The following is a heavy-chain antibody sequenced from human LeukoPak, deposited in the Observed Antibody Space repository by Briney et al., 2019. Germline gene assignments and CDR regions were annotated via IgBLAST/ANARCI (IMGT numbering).Heavy chain of an antibody. D-gene: IGHD2-2*01. CDR2: IYYSGST. CDR1: GGSISSSSYY. Sequence: SETLSLTCTVSGGSISSSSYYWGWIRQPPGKGLEWIGSIYYSGSTYYNPSLKSRVTISVDTSKNQFSLKLSSVTAADTAVYYCARMLGYCSSTSCHYYYYYGMDVWGQGTTVTVSS. V-gene: IGHV4-39*07. J-gene: IGHJ6*02. CDR3: ARMLGYCSSTSCHYYYYYGMDV.